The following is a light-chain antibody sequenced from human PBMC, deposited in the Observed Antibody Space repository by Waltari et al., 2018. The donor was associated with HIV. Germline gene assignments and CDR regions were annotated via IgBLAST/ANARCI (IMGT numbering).Light chain of an antibody. CDR1: RWNIGSNS. CDR3: AAWDDSLSGNV. V-gene: IGLV1-47*01. Sequence: QSVLTQPPSASETSGHRGTSSCSGKRWNIGSNSLYWYQQRPETAPKLITYTNYQRPPGTVPKLPMCRNNHRASGVPDRFSGSNSGRSASLAIIGLRSEDEADYYCAAWDDSLSGNVFGGGTKLTVL. CDR2: RNN. J-gene: IGLJ3*02.